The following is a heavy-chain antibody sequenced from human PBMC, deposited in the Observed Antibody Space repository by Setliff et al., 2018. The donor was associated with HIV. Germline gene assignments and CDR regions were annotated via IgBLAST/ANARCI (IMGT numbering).Heavy chain of an antibody. J-gene: IGHJ5*02. CDR2: INHSGST. CDR3: ARSVAGDFWSGYHDWFDP. CDR1: GDSISSGIYY. Sequence: PSETLSLTCTGSGDSISSGIYYWSWIRQPAGKGLEWIGEINHSGSTNYNPSLKSRVTISVDTSKNQFSLKLSSVTAADTAVYYCARSVAGDFWSGYHDWFDPWGQGTLVTVSS. V-gene: IGHV4-61*10. D-gene: IGHD3-3*01.